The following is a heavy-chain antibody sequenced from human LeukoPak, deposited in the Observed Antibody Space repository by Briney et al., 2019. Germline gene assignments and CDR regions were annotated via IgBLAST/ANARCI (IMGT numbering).Heavy chain of an antibody. D-gene: IGHD6-6*01. CDR1: GFTFDDYG. V-gene: IGHV3-20*01. CDR3: ARGSSYSSSSAVDY. CDR2: INWNGGST. Sequence: GGSLRLSCAASGFTFDDYGMSWVPQAPGKGLEWVSGINWNGGSTGYADSVKGRFTISRDNAKNSLYLQMNSLRAEDTALYHCARGSSYSSSSAVDYWGQGTLVTVSS. J-gene: IGHJ4*02.